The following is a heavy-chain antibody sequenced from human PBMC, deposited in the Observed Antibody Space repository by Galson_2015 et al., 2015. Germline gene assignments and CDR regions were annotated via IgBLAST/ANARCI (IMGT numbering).Heavy chain of an antibody. Sequence: SLRLSCAASGFTFSSYEMNWVRQAPGKGLEWVSYISSNGRTIYYADSVKGRFTLSRDNAKNSLFLQMNSLRAEDTALYYCARDGALGVRVSWFDPWGQGTLVTVSS. D-gene: IGHD2-8*01. CDR3: ARDGALGVRVSWFDP. J-gene: IGHJ5*02. CDR2: ISSNGRTI. V-gene: IGHV3-48*03. CDR1: GFTFSSYE.